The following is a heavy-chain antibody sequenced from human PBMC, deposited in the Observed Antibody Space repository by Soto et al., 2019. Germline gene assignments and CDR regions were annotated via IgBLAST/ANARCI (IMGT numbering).Heavy chain of an antibody. CDR3: AKDRDVAFEPSYAFDI. CDR2: ISYDGSNK. V-gene: IGHV3-30*18. D-gene: IGHD3-16*01. J-gene: IGHJ3*02. CDR1: GFTFSSYG. Sequence: SLRLSCAASGFTFSSYGMHWVRQAPGKGLEWVAVISYDGSNKYYADSVKGRFTISRDNSKNTLYLQMNSLRAEDTAVYYCAKDRDVAFEPSYAFDIWGQGTMVTVSS.